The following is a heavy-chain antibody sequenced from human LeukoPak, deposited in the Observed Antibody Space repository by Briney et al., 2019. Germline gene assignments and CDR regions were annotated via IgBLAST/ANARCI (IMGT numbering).Heavy chain of an antibody. J-gene: IGHJ4*02. CDR2: ISSSGSTI. V-gene: IGHV3-11*01. CDR1: GFTFSDYY. D-gene: IGHD5-18*01. CDR3: AKRIQSAMATGY. Sequence: GGSLRLSCAASGFTFSDYYMSWIRQAPGKGLEWVSYISSSGSTIYYADSVKGRFTISRDSSKNTLYLQMNSLRAEDTAVYYCAKRIQSAMATGYWGQGTLVTVSS.